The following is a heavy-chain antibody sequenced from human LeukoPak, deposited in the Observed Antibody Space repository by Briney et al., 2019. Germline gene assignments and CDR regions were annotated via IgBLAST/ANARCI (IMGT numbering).Heavy chain of an antibody. Sequence: GGSLRLSCAASGFTFSSYWMHWVRQAPGKGLVWVSRINGDGSSTSYADSVKGRFTISRDNAKNTLYLQMNSLRAEDTAVYYCAKDRSGYGDAFDIWGQGTMVTVSS. J-gene: IGHJ3*02. CDR3: AKDRSGYGDAFDI. CDR1: GFTFSSYW. D-gene: IGHD3-10*01. V-gene: IGHV3-74*01. CDR2: INGDGSST.